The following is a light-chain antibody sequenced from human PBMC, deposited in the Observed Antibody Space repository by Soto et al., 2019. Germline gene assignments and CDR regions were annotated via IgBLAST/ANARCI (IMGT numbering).Light chain of an antibody. V-gene: IGLV1-40*01. CDR3: QSYDSTLSARDV. J-gene: IGLJ1*01. CDR2: GNI. Sequence: QSVLTQPPSVSVAPGQRVTISCTGSSSNIGAGYDVHWYQQRPGTAPKLLIFGNINRPSGVPDRFSGSKSGTSASLAITGLQAEDEGDYYCQSYDSTLSARDVFGTGTKLTVL. CDR1: SSNIGAGYD.